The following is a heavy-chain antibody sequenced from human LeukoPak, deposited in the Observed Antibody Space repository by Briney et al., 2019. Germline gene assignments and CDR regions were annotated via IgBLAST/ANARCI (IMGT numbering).Heavy chain of an antibody. V-gene: IGHV4-38-2*02. CDR3: ARLPGASRPRYYFDY. J-gene: IGHJ4*02. D-gene: IGHD6-6*01. CDR1: GSSINSGYY. CDR2: ISDRGST. Sequence: PSETLSLTCIVSGSSINSGYYWGWIRQPPGKGLEWIGTISDRGSTYNNPSLKSLVTISVDTSKNQLSLKLTSVTAADTAVYYCARLPGASRPRYYFDYWGQGTLVTVSS.